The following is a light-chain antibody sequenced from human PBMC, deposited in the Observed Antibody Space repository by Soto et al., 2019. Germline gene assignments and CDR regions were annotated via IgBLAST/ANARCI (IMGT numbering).Light chain of an antibody. CDR1: ESVGSA. CDR2: GAY. CDR3: QQYINWPRT. J-gene: IGKJ1*01. Sequence: DIVMTQSPVTLSVSPGERATVPCRASESVGSALAWYQQKPGQAPRLLIYGAYTRATGVSARFSGSGSGTEFTLTISGLQSEDLAVYHCQQYINWPRTFGQGTKVDIK. V-gene: IGKV3-15*01.